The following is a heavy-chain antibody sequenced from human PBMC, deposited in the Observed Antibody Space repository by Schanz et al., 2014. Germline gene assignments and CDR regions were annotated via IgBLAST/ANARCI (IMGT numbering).Heavy chain of an antibody. D-gene: IGHD5-12*01. Sequence: QLQLQESGPGLLKPSETLSLTCTVSGGSINNYFWTWIRQPAGKGLEWIGRIYSNGISHYNPSLESRGTMSVDTSKNKFSLNLTPVTPADTAIYYCVRVKGEHSGHDYIVYWGQGIQVTVSP. J-gene: IGHJ4*02. CDR2: IYSNGIS. V-gene: IGHV4-4*07. CDR3: VRVKGEHSGHDYIVY. CDR1: GGSINNYF.